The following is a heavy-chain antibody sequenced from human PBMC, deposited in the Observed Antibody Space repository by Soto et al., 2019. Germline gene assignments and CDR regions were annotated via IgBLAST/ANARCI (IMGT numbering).Heavy chain of an antibody. Sequence: GGSLRLSCAASGFTFSSYGMHWVRQAPGKGLEWVAVIWYDGSNKYYADSVKGRFTISRDNSKNTLYLQMNSLRAEDTAVYYCARGMNRVVVVAAASPTPHGMDVWGQGTTVTVSS. D-gene: IGHD2-15*01. CDR2: IWYDGSNK. V-gene: IGHV3-33*01. CDR3: ARGMNRVVVVAAASPTPHGMDV. J-gene: IGHJ6*02. CDR1: GFTFSSYG.